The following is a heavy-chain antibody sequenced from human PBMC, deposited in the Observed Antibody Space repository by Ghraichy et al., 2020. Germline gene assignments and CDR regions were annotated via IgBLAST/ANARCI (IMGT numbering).Heavy chain of an antibody. CDR1: GGSISSSSYY. Sequence: SKTLSLTCTVSGGSISSSSYYWGWIRQPPGKGLEWIGSIYYSGSTYYNPSLKSRVTISVDTSKNQFSLKLSSVTAADTAVYYCARESIYSTVTTSTGFDYWGQGTLVTVSS. J-gene: IGHJ4*02. CDR2: IYYSGST. V-gene: IGHV4-39*01. CDR3: ARESIYSTVTTSTGFDY. D-gene: IGHD4-17*01.